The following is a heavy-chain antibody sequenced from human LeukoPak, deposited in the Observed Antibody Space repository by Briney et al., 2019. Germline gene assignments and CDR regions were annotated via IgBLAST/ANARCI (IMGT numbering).Heavy chain of an antibody. CDR1: GFTFDDYA. J-gene: IGHJ4*02. CDR2: ISSSSSYI. CDR3: ARGGERNDY. Sequence: GGSLRLSCAASGFTFDDYAMNWVRQAPGKGLEWVSSISSSSSYIYYADSVKGRFTISRDNAKNSLYLQMNSLRAEDTAVYYCARGGERNDYWGQGTLVTVSS. V-gene: IGHV3-21*01. D-gene: IGHD1-1*01.